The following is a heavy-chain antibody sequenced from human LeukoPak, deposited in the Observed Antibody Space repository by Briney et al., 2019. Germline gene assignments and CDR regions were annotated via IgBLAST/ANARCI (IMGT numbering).Heavy chain of an antibody. CDR2: IWYDGSNK. V-gene: IGHV3-33*01. CDR3: VRERTHYYDSSGYRAVDAFDI. CDR1: GFTFSSYG. J-gene: IGHJ3*02. D-gene: IGHD3-22*01. Sequence: QPGGSLRLSCAASGFTFSSYGMHWVRQAPGKGLEWVAVIWYDGSNKYYADSVKGRFTISRDNSKNTLYLQMNSLRAEDTAVYYCVRERTHYYDSSGYRAVDAFDIWGQGTMVTVSS.